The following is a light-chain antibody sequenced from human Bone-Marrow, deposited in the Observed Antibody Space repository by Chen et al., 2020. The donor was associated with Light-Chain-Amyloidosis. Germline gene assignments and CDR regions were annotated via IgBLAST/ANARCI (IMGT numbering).Light chain of an antibody. CDR2: AVS. J-gene: IGLJ1*01. CDR1: SGDVGTYNY. V-gene: IGLV2-14*01. Sequence: QSALTQPASVSESPGQSITISCTGTSGDVGTYNYVSWYQQHPGKAPKVMIYAVSNRSSGVSNRFSGSKSGNTASLTISGLQAEDEADYYCSSFTSSSSYVFGPGTKVTVL. CDR3: SSFTSSSSYV.